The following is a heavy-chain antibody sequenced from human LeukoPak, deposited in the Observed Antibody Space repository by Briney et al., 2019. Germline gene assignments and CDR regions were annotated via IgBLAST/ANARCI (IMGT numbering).Heavy chain of an antibody. CDR2: ISSSGSTI. CDR3: AREDGYSYEIDY. V-gene: IGHV3-11*01. D-gene: IGHD5-18*01. Sequence: PGGSLRLSCAASGFTVSSNYMSWVRQAPGKGLEWVSYISSSGSTIYYADSVKGRFTISRDNAKNSLYLQMNSLRAEDTAVYYCAREDGYSYEIDYWGQGTLVTVSS. CDR1: GFTVSSNY. J-gene: IGHJ4*02.